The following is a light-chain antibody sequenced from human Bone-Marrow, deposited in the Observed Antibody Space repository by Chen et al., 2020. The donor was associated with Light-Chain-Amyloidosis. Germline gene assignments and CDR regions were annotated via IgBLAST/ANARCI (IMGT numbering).Light chain of an antibody. J-gene: IGLJ2*01. CDR1: DLPTKY. CDR3: QSADSSGTYEVI. CDR2: GET. V-gene: IGLV3-25*03. Sequence: SYELTQPPSVSVSPGQTARITCSGDDLPTKYAYWYQQKPGQAPVLGIHGETERPSGISERFSGSRSGTTATLTISGVQAEDEADYHCQSADSSGTYEVIFGGGTKLTVL.